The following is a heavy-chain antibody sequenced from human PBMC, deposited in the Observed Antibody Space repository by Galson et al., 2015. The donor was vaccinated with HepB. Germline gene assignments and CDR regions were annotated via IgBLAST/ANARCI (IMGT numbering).Heavy chain of an antibody. CDR2: IYYSGST. Sequence: ETLSLTCTVSGGSVSSGSYYWSWVRQPPGKGLEWIGYIYYSGSTNYNPSLKSRVTISVDTSKNQFSLKLSSVTAADTAVYYCARVPRKYSSSSQGRYNWFDPWGQGTLVTVSS. D-gene: IGHD6-6*01. CDR3: ARVPRKYSSSSQGRYNWFDP. J-gene: IGHJ5*02. V-gene: IGHV4-61*01. CDR1: GGSVSSGSYY.